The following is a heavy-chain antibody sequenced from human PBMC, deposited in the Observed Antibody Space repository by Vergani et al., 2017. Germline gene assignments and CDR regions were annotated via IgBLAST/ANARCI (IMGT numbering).Heavy chain of an antibody. Sequence: QVQLQESGPGLVKPSETLSLTCTVSGGSISSYNWSWIRQPQGKGLGWIGYIYYSGSTNYKPSLKSRVTISVDTSKNQFSLKLSSVTAADTAVYYCAISPPGFSDSSGYIDYWDQGTLVTVSS. D-gene: IGHD3-22*01. V-gene: IGHV4-59*01. CDR1: GGSISSYN. CDR3: AISPPGFSDSSGYIDY. J-gene: IGHJ4*02. CDR2: IYYSGST.